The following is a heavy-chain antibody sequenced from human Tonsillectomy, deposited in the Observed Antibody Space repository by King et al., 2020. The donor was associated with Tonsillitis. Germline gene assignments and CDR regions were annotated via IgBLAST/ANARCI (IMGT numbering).Heavy chain of an antibody. CDR1: GGSIINYY. D-gene: IGHD3-3*01. CDR3: ARHPRITTQESWFDP. CDR2: IYYSGST. J-gene: IGHJ5*02. V-gene: IGHV4-59*08. Sequence: VQLQESGPGLVKPSETLSLTCTVSGGSIINYYWSWIRQPPGKGLEWIGYIYYSGSTSYNPSLKSRVTLSLDAPKNQFSLKLTSVTGADTAVYYCARHPRITTQESWFDPWGQGTLVTVSS.